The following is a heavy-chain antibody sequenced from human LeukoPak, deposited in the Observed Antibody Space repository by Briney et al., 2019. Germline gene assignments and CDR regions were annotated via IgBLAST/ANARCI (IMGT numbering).Heavy chain of an antibody. V-gene: IGHV4-59*01. CDR2: IYYSGST. CDR3: ASTILTGYRTLYGMDV. CDR1: GGSINSYY. Sequence: SETLSLTGTVSGGSINSYYWSWIRQPPGKGLEWIGYIYYSGSTNYNPSLKSRVTISIDTSKNQFSLKLSSVTAADTAVYYCASTILTGYRTLYGMDVWGQGTTVTVSS. D-gene: IGHD3-9*01. J-gene: IGHJ6*02.